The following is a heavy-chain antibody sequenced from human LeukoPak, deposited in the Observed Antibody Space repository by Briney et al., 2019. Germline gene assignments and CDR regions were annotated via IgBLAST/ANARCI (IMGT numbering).Heavy chain of an antibody. CDR2: ISAYNGNT. CDR1: GYTFTSYG. J-gene: IGHJ6*02. Sequence: ASVKVSCKASGYTFTSYGISWVRQAPGQGLEWMGWISAYNGNTNYAQKLQARVTMTTDTSTSTAYMELSSLRSEDTAVYYCARTTPPYYYYGMDVWGQGTTVTVSS. CDR3: ARTTPPYYYYGMDV. V-gene: IGHV1-18*01. D-gene: IGHD4-17*01.